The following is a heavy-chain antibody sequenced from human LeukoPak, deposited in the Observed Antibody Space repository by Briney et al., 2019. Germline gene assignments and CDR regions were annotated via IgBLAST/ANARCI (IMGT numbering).Heavy chain of an antibody. CDR2: ISYDGSNK. V-gene: IGHV3-30*04. CDR1: GFTFSSYA. Sequence: GSLRLSCAASGFTFSSYAMHWVRQAPGKGLEWVAVISYDGSNKYYADSVKGRFTISRDNSKNTLYLQMNSLRAEDTAVYYCARDPTSTYYFDYWGQGTLVTVSS. J-gene: IGHJ4*02. D-gene: IGHD5/OR15-5a*01. CDR3: ARDPTSTYYFDY.